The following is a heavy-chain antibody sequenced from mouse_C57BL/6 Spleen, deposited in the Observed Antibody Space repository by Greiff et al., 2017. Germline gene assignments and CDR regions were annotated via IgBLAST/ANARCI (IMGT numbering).Heavy chain of an antibody. CDR3: ARLLRDYFDY. CDR1: GFTFSSYG. Sequence: EVKLMESGGDLVTPGGSLTLSCAASGFTFSSYGMSWVRQTPAKRLAWVATLSSGGSYPYYPDSVKGRFTISRDNAKNTLDRQMSSLKSEDTAMYDGARLLRDYFDYWGQGTTLTVSS. CDR2: LSSGGSYP. D-gene: IGHD1-1*01. V-gene: IGHV5-6*01. J-gene: IGHJ2*01.